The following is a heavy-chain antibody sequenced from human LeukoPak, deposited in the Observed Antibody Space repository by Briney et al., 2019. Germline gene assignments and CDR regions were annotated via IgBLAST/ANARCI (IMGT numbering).Heavy chain of an antibody. J-gene: IGHJ6*03. V-gene: IGHV6-1*01. CDR2: TYYRSKWYN. D-gene: IGHD2-15*01. Sequence: SQTLSLTCAISGDSVYSNSAAWNWIRQSTSRGLEWLGRTYYRSKWYNDYAVSVKSRITINPDTSKNQFSLQLNSVTPEDTAVYYCARDVPLLRRVYYYYYMDVWGKGTTVTVSS. CDR1: GDSVYSNSAA. CDR3: ARDVPLLRRVYYYYYMDV.